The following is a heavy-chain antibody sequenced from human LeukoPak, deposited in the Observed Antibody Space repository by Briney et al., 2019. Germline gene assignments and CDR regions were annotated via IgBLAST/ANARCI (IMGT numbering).Heavy chain of an antibody. D-gene: IGHD1-7*01. CDR1: GDSISSDNYY. V-gene: IGHV4-61*01. CDR3: TRAPITRTRYIIEYFXY. J-gene: IGHJ4*02. Sequence: PSQTLSLTCTVFGDSISSDNYYWNWIRQPPGKGLEWIGYIYHMGGTNYNPSLKSRLIISVDTSKNQFSLRLSSVTAADTALYXCTRAPITRTRYIIEYFXYWGQGSXVT. CDR2: IYHMGGT.